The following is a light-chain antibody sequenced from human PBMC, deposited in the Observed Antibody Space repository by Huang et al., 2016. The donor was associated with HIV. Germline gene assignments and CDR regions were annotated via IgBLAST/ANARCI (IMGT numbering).Light chain of an antibody. V-gene: IGKV3-11*01. CDR1: QSMSNY. J-gene: IGKJ4*01. CDR3: QQRTNRPL. CDR2: DTA. Sequence: EIVLTQSPATVSLSPGDRATLSCRASQSMSNYLAWYQQKPGQAPRLLIYDTAKRATGTPARFSGSGSGTDFTLTISSLEPEDIATYYCQQRTNRPLFGGGTKVEIK.